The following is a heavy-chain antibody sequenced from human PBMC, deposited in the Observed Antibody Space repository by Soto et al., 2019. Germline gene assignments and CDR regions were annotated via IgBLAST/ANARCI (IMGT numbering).Heavy chain of an antibody. J-gene: IGHJ4*02. CDR1: GFTFSSYW. CDR3: LRGNSGYGNFDY. V-gene: IGHV3-74*01. Sequence: GGSLSLSCAASGFTFSSYWMHWVRQAPGKGLVWVSRIKGDGSETNYADSVKGRFTISRDNAKNTLYLQLNSLRAEDTAVYYCLRGNSGYGNFDYWGQGTRVTVYS. CDR2: IKGDGSET. D-gene: IGHD5-12*01.